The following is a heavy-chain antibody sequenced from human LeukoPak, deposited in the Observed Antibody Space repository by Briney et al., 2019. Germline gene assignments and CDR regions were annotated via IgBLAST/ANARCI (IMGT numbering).Heavy chain of an antibody. CDR3: ARVHTYYYDSSGYATGLYYFDY. D-gene: IGHD3-22*01. J-gene: IGHJ4*02. CDR1: GGSISSGGYY. CDR2: IYYSGST. Sequence: SEALSLTCTVSGGSISSGGYYWSWIRQHPGKGLEWIGYIYYSGSTYYNPSLKSRVTISVDTSKNQFSLKLSSVTAADTAVYYCARVHTYYYDSSGYATGLYYFDYWGQGTLVTVSS. V-gene: IGHV4-31*03.